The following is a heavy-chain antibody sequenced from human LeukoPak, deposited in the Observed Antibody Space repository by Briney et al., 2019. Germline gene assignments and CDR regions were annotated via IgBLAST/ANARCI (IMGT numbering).Heavy chain of an antibody. J-gene: IGHJ4*02. Sequence: SETLSLTCAVSGGSFSGYYWSWIRQPPGKGLEWIGEINHSGSTNYNPSLKSRVTISVDTSKNQFSLKLSSVTAADTAVYYCARGQTTGTQGNGYWGQGTLVTVSS. V-gene: IGHV4-34*01. CDR3: ARGQTTGTQGNGY. CDR2: INHSGST. D-gene: IGHD1-1*01. CDR1: GGSFSGYY.